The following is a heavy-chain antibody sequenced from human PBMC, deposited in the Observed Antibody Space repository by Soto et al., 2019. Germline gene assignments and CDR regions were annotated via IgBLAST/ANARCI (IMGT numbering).Heavy chain of an antibody. V-gene: IGHV5-51*01. J-gene: IGHJ5*02. CDR1: GYSFTSYW. CDR2: IYPGDSDT. CDR3: AREVGYCSGGSCYYWFDP. D-gene: IGHD2-15*01. Sequence: PGESLKISCKGSGYSFTSYWIGWVRQMPGKGLEWMGIIYPGDSDTRYSPSFQGQVTISADKSISTAYLQWSSLKASDTAMYYWAREVGYCSGGSCYYWFDPWGQGTLVTVSS.